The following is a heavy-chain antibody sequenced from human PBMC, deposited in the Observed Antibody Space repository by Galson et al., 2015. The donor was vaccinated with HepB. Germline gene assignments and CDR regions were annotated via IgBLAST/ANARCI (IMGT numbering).Heavy chain of an antibody. V-gene: IGHV3-23*01. CDR1: GFTFSSYT. D-gene: IGHD6-25*01. CDR3: ARHPLKRWYFVL. Sequence: SLRLSCAASGFTFSSYTMSWVRQAPGKRLEWASTISGSGGSTYYADSVKGRFTISRDNSKNTLYLQMNSLRAEDTAVYSCARHPLKRWYFVLWGRGTLVPVSS. J-gene: IGHJ2*01. CDR2: ISGSGGST.